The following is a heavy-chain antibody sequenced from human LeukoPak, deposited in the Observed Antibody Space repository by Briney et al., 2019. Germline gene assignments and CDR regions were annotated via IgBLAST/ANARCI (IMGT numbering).Heavy chain of an antibody. J-gene: IGHJ5*02. D-gene: IGHD2-2*01. CDR1: GGSINNYY. CDR3: ARTIVPGAMMNRWFDP. V-gene: IGHV4-4*07. CDR2: IYTRGST. Sequence: SETLSLTCTVSGGSINNYYWSWIRQPAGKGLEWIGRIYTRGSTNYNPSLKSRVTMSVDTSKNQFSLKLSSVTAADTAVYYCARTIVPGAMMNRWFDPWGQGTLVTVSS.